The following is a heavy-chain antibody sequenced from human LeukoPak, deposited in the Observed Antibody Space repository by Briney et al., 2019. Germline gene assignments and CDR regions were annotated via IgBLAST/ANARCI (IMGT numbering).Heavy chain of an antibody. Sequence: SETLSPTCAVYGESFSEYYWSWIRQPPGKGLEWIGQINHSGGTNYHPSLKTRVTISLDTSKNQVSLKLRSVTAADTAVYYCAFEGPVSGYAFDPWGQGALVAVSS. CDR2: INHSGGT. V-gene: IGHV4-34*01. D-gene: IGHD5-12*01. CDR1: GESFSEYY. CDR3: AFEGPVSGYAFDP. J-gene: IGHJ5*02.